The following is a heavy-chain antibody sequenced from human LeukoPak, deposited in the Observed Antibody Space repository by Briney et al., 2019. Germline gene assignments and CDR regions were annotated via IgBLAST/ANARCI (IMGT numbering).Heavy chain of an antibody. CDR1: GFTFSSYV. Sequence: GGSLGLSCAASGFTFSSYVMHWVRQAPGKGLEYVSAITGNGGSTYYADSVKGGFTISRDNSKNTLYLQMASLRSEGMAVYYCARGCGGACRGIDYWGQGTLVTVSS. J-gene: IGHJ4*02. D-gene: IGHD2-21*02. CDR3: ARGCGGACRGIDY. V-gene: IGHV3-64*02. CDR2: ITGNGGST.